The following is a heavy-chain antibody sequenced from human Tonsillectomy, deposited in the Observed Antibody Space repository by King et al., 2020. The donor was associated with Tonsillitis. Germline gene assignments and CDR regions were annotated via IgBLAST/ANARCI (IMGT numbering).Heavy chain of an antibody. CDR2: ISYDGSNK. D-gene: IGHD2-2*01. V-gene: IGHV3-30*18. CDR1: GFTFSSYG. CDR3: AKSQRYCSSTSCPYYYYGMDV. J-gene: IGHJ6*02. Sequence: QLVQSGGGVVQPGRSLRLSCAASGFTFSSYGMHWVRQAPGKGLEEVAVISYDGSNKYYADSVNGRFTISRDNSKNTLYLQMNSLRAKDTAVYYCAKSQRYCSSTSCPYYYYGMDVWGQGTTVTVSS.